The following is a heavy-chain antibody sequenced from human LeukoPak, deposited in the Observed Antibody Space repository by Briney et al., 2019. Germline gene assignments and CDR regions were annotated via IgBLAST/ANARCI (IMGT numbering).Heavy chain of an antibody. CDR2: ISYDEHNQ. CDR1: GYTLSSYA. V-gene: IGHV3-30-3*01. J-gene: IGHJ4*01. CDR3: ARVCYSGSYYF. D-gene: IGHD1-26*01. Sequence: PGGGLRLSCAASGYTLSSYAMHGGCEAQGKGGEGGAVISYDEHNQYSAVSVQGRFTISPHHSHNTLYLQLTSLRAEDTAVYYCARVCYSGSYYF.